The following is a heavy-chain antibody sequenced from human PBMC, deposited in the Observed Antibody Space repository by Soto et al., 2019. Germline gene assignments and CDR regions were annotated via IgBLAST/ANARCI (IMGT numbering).Heavy chain of an antibody. CDR3: ARDPKTYCSSTSCYPSGMDV. CDR2: INPSGGST. Sequence: ASVKVSFKASGYTFTSYYMHWVRQAPGQGLEWMGIINPSGGSTSYAQKFQGRVTMTRDTSTSTVYMELSSLRSEDTAVYYCARDPKTYCSSTSCYPSGMDVWGQGTTVTVSS. V-gene: IGHV1-46*01. CDR1: GYTFTSYY. D-gene: IGHD2-2*01. J-gene: IGHJ6*02.